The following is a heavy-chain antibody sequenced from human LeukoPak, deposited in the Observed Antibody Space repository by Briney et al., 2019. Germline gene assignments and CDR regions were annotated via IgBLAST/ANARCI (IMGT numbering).Heavy chain of an antibody. CDR3: ARMGSRDKYTYFDS. D-gene: IGHD2-2*02. CDR2: ITPMSGTT. Sequence: ASVKVSCKASGYTFTSYDINWVRQAPGQGFEWLAGITPMSGTTNYAQKFQGRLTVTTDESTTTAHMELSSLRSEDTALYYCARMGSRDKYTYFDSWGQGTLVTVSS. V-gene: IGHV1-69*05. CDR1: GYTFTSYD. J-gene: IGHJ4*02.